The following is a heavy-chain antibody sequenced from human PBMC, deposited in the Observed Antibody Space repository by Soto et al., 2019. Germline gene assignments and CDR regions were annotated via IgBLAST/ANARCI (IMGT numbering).Heavy chain of an antibody. D-gene: IGHD6-19*01. Sequence: EVQLVESGGGLVQPGGSLRLYCVGSGFMFDSFAMNWVRQAPGQGLEWVAYTNGGSDSIYYVESVKGRFTISRDNARNSLSLQMNSLSDEDTAVYYCAKSGDSAGWGIDFWGQGTLVTVSS. J-gene: IGHJ4*02. CDR2: TNGGSDSI. CDR1: GFMFDSFA. CDR3: AKSGDSAGWGIDF. V-gene: IGHV3-48*02.